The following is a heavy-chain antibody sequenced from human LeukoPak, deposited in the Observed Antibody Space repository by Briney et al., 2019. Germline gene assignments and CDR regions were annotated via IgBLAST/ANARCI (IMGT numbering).Heavy chain of an antibody. J-gene: IGHJ4*02. CDR2: ISGSGSGGST. V-gene: IGHV3-23*01. CDR3: ASEGTTGTTWGPDY. CDR1: GFTFSSSA. Sequence: GGSLRLSCAASGFTFSSSAMSWVRQAPGKGLEWVSSISGSGSGGSTYYADSVKGRFTISRDNAKNTLYLQMNSLRAEDTAVYYSASEGTTGTTWGPDYWGQGTLVTVSS. D-gene: IGHD1-1*01.